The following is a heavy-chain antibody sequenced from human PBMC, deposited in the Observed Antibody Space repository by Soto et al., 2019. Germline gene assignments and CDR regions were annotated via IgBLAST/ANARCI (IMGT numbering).Heavy chain of an antibody. D-gene: IGHD2-2*01. CDR3: AKDRGRGYAWFDS. J-gene: IGHJ5*01. Sequence: EVQLLESGGGLVQPGGSLRLSCAASGFTFSSYAMSWVRQAPGKGLEWVSAISGSGGSTFYADSVKGRFTISRDTSKNPLLLQMNSRRAEDTAVYYCAKDRGRGYAWFDSWGQGTLVTVSS. CDR1: GFTFSSYA. V-gene: IGHV3-23*01. CDR2: ISGSGGST.